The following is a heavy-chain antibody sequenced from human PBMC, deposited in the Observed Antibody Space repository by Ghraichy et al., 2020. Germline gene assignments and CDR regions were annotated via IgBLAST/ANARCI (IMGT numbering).Heavy chain of an antibody. CDR3: ARDYGDGYNFY. D-gene: IGHD5-24*01. J-gene: IGHJ4*02. V-gene: IGHV1-69*04. CDR2: IIPILGIA. CDR1: GGTFSSYA. Sequence: SVKVSCKASGGTFSSYAISWVRQAPGQGLEWMGRIIPILGIANYAQKFQGRVTITADKSTSTAYMELSSLRSEDTAVYYCARDYGDGYNFYWGQGTLVTVSS.